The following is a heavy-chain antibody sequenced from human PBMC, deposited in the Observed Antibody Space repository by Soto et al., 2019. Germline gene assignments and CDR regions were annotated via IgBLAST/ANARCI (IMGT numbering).Heavy chain of an antibody. CDR1: GFTFSNAW. Sequence: SCAASGFTFSNAWMSWVRQAPGKGLEWVGRIKSKTDGGTTDYAAPVKGRFTISRDDSKNTLYLQMNSLKTEDTAVYYCTTEVYSSGWYVNAFDIWGQGTMVTVSS. J-gene: IGHJ3*02. V-gene: IGHV3-15*01. CDR3: TTEVYSSGWYVNAFDI. CDR2: IKSKTDGGTT. D-gene: IGHD6-19*01.